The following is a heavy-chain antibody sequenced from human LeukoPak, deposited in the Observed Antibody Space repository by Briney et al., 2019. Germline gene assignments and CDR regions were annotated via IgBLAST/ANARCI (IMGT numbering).Heavy chain of an antibody. J-gene: IGHJ3*02. CDR2: LHEDGSDK. Sequence: PGGSLRLSCAASGXTFSRHWPNWVRQAPGQGLEWVANLHEDGSDKYYMDSVKGRFTISRDNAKNSVYLQMNGLRAEDTAVYYCARILRLHTPRTFDIWGQGTMVSVSS. D-gene: IGHD5-24*01. CDR3: ARILRLHTPRTFDI. V-gene: IGHV3-7*05. CDR1: GXTFSRHW.